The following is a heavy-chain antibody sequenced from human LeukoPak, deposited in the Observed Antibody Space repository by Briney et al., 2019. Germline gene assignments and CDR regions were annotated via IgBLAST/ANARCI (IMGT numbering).Heavy chain of an antibody. CDR1: GYTFTGYY. CDR3: ARNGVVVVPAADFAYYYYYMDV. D-gene: IGHD2-2*01. CDR2: INPNSGGT. V-gene: IGHV1-2*02. Sequence: GASVKVSCKASGYTFTGYYMHWVRQAPGQGLEWMGWINPNSGGTNYAQKFQGRVTMTRDTSISTAYMELSRLRSDDTAVYYCARNGVVVVPAADFAYYYYYMDVWGKGTTVTISS. J-gene: IGHJ6*03.